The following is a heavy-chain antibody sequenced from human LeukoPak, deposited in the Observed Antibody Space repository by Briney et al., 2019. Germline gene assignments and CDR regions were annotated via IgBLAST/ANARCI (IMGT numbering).Heavy chain of an antibody. CDR1: GGSFSGYY. J-gene: IGHJ4*02. CDR2: INHSGST. D-gene: IGHD3-22*01. Sequence: KSSETLSLTCAVYGGSFSGYYWSWIRQPPGKGLEWIGEINHSGSTNYNPSLKSRVTISVDTSKNQFSLKLSSVTAADTAVYYCARGRVTYYYDSSGYLRRLEPVYYFDYWGQGTLVTVSS. CDR3: ARGRVTYYYDSSGYLRRLEPVYYFDY. V-gene: IGHV4-34*01.